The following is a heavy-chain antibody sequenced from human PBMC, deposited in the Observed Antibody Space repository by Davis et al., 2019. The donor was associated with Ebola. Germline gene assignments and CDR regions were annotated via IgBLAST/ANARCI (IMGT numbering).Heavy chain of an antibody. Sequence: ASVKVSCKASGYTFTSYGISWVRQAPGQGLEWMGWINAGNGNTKYSQKFQGRVTITRDTSASTAYMELSSLTSEDTAVYYCARGPSVATAHYFDYWGQGTLVTVSS. D-gene: IGHD2-21*02. V-gene: IGHV1-18*01. CDR3: ARGPSVATAHYFDY. CDR2: INAGNGNT. J-gene: IGHJ4*02. CDR1: GYTFTSYG.